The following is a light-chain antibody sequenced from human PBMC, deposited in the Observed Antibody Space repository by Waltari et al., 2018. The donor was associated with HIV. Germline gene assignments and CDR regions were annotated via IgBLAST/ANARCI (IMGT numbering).Light chain of an antibody. J-gene: IGLJ2*01. V-gene: IGLV2-23*02. CDR1: SSDVGNYDL. Sequence: QSALTQPASVSGSPGQSITISCTGTSSDVGNYDLVSWYQQHPGKAPKLIIYEVNKRPSVLSNRCSGSKSGNTASLTISRLQADDEADYYCASYAGSDTVIFGGGTNLAVL. CDR2: EVN. CDR3: ASYAGSDTVI.